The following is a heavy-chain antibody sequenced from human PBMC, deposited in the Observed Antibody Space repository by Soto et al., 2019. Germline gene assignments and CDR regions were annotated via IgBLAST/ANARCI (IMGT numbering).Heavy chain of an antibody. D-gene: IGHD6-13*01. CDR3: ARGRHPGIAAAGVDY. V-gene: IGHV1-46*01. J-gene: IGHJ4*02. CDR2: INPSGGST. Sequence: QVQLVQSGAAVKKPGASVKVSCKASGYTFTSYYMHWVRQAPGQGLEWMGIINPSGGSTSYAQKFQGRVTMTRDTSTSTVYMELSSLRSEDTAVYYCARGRHPGIAAAGVDYWGQGTLVTVSS. CDR1: GYTFTSYY.